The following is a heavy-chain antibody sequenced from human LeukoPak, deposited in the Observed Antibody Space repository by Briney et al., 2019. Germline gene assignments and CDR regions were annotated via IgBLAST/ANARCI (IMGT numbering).Heavy chain of an antibody. Sequence: ASVKVSCKASGYTFTGYYMQWVRQAPGQGLEWMGWINPNSGGTNYAQKFQGRVTMTRDTSISTAYMELSRLRSDDTAVYYCARDLVKTTPIRKLRYWGQGTLVTVSS. CDR3: ARDLVKTTPIRKLRY. J-gene: IGHJ4*02. CDR1: GYTFTGYY. CDR2: INPNSGGT. D-gene: IGHD1-7*01. V-gene: IGHV1-2*02.